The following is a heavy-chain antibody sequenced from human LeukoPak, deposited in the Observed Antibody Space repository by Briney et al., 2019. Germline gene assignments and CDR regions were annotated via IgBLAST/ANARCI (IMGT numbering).Heavy chain of an antibody. D-gene: IGHD3-3*01. Sequence: ASVKVSCKASGYTFTSYYMHWVRQAPGQGLEWMGIINPSGGSTSYAQKFQGRVTMTRDTSTSTLYMELSSLRSEDTAVYYCTSSFWSGYYKFDPWGQGTLVTVSS. CDR1: GYTFTSYY. CDR2: INPSGGST. J-gene: IGHJ5*02. V-gene: IGHV1-46*01. CDR3: TSSFWSGYYKFDP.